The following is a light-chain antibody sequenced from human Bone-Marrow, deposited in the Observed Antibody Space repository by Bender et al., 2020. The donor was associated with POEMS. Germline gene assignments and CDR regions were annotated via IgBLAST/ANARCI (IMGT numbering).Light chain of an antibody. CDR3: VAWDASLNGWV. CDR2: DVS. V-gene: IGLV2-14*03. Sequence: QSALTQPPSVSGSPGQSITISCTGTNSDVGGYNHLSWYQHHPGKAPKLMIYDVSHRPSGVSDRFSGSKSGTSASLAITGLQSDDEAIYFCVAWDASLNGWVFGGGTKLTVL. CDR1: NSDVGGYNH. J-gene: IGLJ3*02.